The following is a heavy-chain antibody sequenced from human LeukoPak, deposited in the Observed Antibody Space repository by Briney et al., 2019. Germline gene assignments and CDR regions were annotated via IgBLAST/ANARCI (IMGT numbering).Heavy chain of an antibody. CDR1: GGSISSYY. J-gene: IGHJ6*02. CDR2: IYTSGST. Sequence: SETLSLTCTVSGGSISSYYWSWIRQPAGKGLEWIGRIYTSGSTDYNPSLKSRVTISLDTPKNQISLSLSSVTAADTAVYYCARSYNNAGYFYYGMDVWGQGTTVTVSS. CDR3: ARSYNNAGYFYYGMDV. D-gene: IGHD5-24*01. V-gene: IGHV4-4*07.